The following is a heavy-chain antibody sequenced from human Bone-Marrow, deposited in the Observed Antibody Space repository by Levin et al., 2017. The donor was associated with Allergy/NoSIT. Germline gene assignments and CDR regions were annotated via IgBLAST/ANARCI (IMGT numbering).Heavy chain of an antibody. CDR3: TTDMEQVDY. V-gene: IGHV3-15*01. J-gene: IGHJ4*02. CDR1: GFTFSNAW. CDR2: IKSKTDGGTT. D-gene: IGHD1/OR15-1a*01. Sequence: GESLKISCAASGFTFSNAWMSWVRQAPGKGLEWVGRIKSKTDGGTTNYAAPVKGRFTISRDDSKNTLYLQMNSLKTEDTAVYYCTTDMEQVDYWGQGTLVTVSS.